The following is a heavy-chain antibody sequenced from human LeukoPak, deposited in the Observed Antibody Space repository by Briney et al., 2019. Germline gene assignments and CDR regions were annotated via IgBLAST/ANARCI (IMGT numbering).Heavy chain of an antibody. J-gene: IGHJ3*02. V-gene: IGHV3-23*01. CDR2: ISGGGGNT. CDR3: GKNRYSGSLSPFDI. Sequence: GGSLRLSRAASKFAFSSYAMSWVRQAPGKGLEWVSAISGGGGNTYYADSVKGRFTISRDNSKNTLYLQMNSLRAEDTAVYYCGKNRYSGSLSPFDIWGQGTMVTVSS. D-gene: IGHD1-26*01. CDR1: KFAFSSYA.